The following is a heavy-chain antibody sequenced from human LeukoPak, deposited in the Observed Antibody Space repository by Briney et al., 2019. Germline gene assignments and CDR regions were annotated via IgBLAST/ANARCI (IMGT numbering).Heavy chain of an antibody. CDR1: GGTFSSYA. J-gene: IGHJ6*03. D-gene: IGHD3-3*01. Sequence: VASVKVSCKATGGTFSSYATSWVRQAPGQGLEWMGGTIPIFGTANYAQKFQGRVTITTDESTSTAYMELSSLRSEDTAVYYCARDTILTPYDFWSGPPMDVWGKGTTVTVSS. CDR3: ARDTILTPYDFWSGPPMDV. V-gene: IGHV1-69*05. CDR2: TIPIFGTA.